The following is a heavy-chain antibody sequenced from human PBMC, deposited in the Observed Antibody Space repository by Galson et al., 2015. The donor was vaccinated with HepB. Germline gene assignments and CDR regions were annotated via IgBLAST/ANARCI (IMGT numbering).Heavy chain of an antibody. CDR3: ARDVGIRSWYKIGYLPH. CDR1: GYFSKDYG. J-gene: IGHJ1*01. D-gene: IGHD6-13*01. Sequence: SVKVSCKASGYFSKDYGINWVRQAPGRGLEWIGWTSPYNGNVNYAQKFQGRVTMTSDTSTSTVFMDLGSLTGDDTAIYYCARDVGIRSWYKIGYLPHWGQGTLVTVSS. V-gene: IGHV1-18*01. CDR2: TSPYNGNV.